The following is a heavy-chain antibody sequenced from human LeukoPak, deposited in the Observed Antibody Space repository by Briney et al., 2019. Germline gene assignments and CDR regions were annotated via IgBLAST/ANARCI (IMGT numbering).Heavy chain of an antibody. D-gene: IGHD6-13*01. Sequence: GGSLRLSCAASGFTVSSNYMSWVRQAPGKGLEWVSVIYSGGSTYYADSVKGRFTISRDNSKNTLYLQMNSLRAEDTAVYYCASGYSSSWFLGYFDYWGQGTLVTVSS. V-gene: IGHV3-53*01. J-gene: IGHJ4*02. CDR3: ASGYSSSWFLGYFDY. CDR1: GFTVSSNY. CDR2: IYSGGST.